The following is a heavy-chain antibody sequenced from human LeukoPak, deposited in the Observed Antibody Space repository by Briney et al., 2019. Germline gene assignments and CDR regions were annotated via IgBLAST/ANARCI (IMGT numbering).Heavy chain of an antibody. CDR1: GFTFSDYY. V-gene: IGHV3-11*01. J-gene: IGHJ4*02. Sequence: GGSLRLSCAASGFTFSDYYMSWIRQAPGKGLEWVSYISSNGSTIYYADSVKGRFTISRDNAKNSLYLQMNSLRAEDTAVYYCARCGGDCYSSGHCFDYWGQGTLVTVSS. CDR3: ARCGGDCYSSGHCFDY. CDR2: ISSNGSTI. D-gene: IGHD2-21*02.